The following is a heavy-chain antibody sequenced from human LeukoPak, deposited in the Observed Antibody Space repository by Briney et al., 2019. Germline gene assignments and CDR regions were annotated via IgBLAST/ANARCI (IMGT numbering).Heavy chain of an antibody. CDR2: IYTSGST. CDR3: ARLYGSGSSLYFDY. J-gene: IGHJ4*02. Sequence: PSETLSLTCTVSGGSISGHYWSWIRQSPGKGLEWIGRIYTSGSTNYNPSLKSRVTISVDTSKNQFSLKLSSVTAADTAVYYCARLYGSGSSLYFDYWGQGTLVTVSS. CDR1: GGSISGHY. V-gene: IGHV4-4*08. D-gene: IGHD3-10*01.